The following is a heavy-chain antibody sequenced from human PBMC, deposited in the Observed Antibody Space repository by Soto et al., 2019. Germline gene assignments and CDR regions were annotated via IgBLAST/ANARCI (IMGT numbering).Heavy chain of an antibody. CDR3: AKAGVATINFVSNGDPDAFDI. V-gene: IGHV3-23*01. Sequence: HPGGSLRLSCAASGFTFSSYAMSWVRQAPGKGLEWVSAISGSGGSTYYADSVKGRFTISRDNSKNTLYLQMNSLRAEDTAVYYCAKAGVATINFVSNGDPDAFDIWGQGTMVTVSS. J-gene: IGHJ3*02. CDR2: ISGSGGST. D-gene: IGHD5-12*01. CDR1: GFTFSSYA.